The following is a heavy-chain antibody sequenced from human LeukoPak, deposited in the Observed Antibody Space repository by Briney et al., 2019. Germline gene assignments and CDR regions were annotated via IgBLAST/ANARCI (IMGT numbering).Heavy chain of an antibody. CDR2: IYYSGST. V-gene: IGHV4-59*11. CDR3: ARRRRPLAVAGLDY. D-gene: IGHD6-19*01. Sequence: SETLSLTCIVSGGSISSHYWSWIRQPPGKGLEWIGSIYYSGSTNYNPSLKSRVTISVDTSKNQFSLKLSSVTAADTAVYYCARRRRPLAVAGLDYWGQGTLVTVSS. CDR1: GGSISSHY. J-gene: IGHJ4*02.